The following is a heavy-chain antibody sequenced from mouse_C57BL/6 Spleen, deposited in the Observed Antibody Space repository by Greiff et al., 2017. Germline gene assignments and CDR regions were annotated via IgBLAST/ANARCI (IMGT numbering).Heavy chain of an antibody. CDR1: GYTFTSYG. Sequence: VQLQQSGAELVRPGSSVKMSCKTSGYTFTSYGINWVKQRPGQGLEWIGYIYIGNGYTEYNEKFKGKATLPSDTSSSTAYMQLSSLTSEDSAINVGARGGLEGGYAMDYWGQGTSVTVSS. D-gene: IGHD3-3*01. V-gene: IGHV1-58*01. CDR2: IYIGNGYT. CDR3: ARGGLEGGYAMDY. J-gene: IGHJ4*01.